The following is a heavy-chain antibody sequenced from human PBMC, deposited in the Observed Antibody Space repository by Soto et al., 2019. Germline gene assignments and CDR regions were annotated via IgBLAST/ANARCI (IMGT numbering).Heavy chain of an antibody. V-gene: IGHV1-69*01. CDR2: IIPIFGTA. CDR3: ARGLYDYVWGSPPVYYGMDV. CDR1: GGTFSSYA. Sequence: QVQLVQSGAEVKKPGSSVKVSCKASGGTFSSYAISWVRQAPGQGLEWMGGIIPIFGTANYAQKFQGRVTITAEESTGRADMELSSLRSEGTAVYYCARGLYDYVWGSPPVYYGMDVWGQGTTVTVSS. J-gene: IGHJ6*02. D-gene: IGHD3-16*01.